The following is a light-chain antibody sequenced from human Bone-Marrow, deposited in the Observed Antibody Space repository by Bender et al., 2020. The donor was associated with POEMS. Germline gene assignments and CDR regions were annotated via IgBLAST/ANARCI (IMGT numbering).Light chain of an antibody. CDR2: SSH. J-gene: IGLJ3*02. V-gene: IGLV1-44*01. CDR1: SSNIGAHA. Sequence: QSVLTQPPSASGTPGQRVTISCSGGSSNIGAHAVNWYQHLPGTAPKLLIYSSHRRPSEVPDRFSGSRSGTSASLAVGGLQSEDKADYYCAVWDDSLNGWVFGRGTKLTVL. CDR3: AVWDDSLNGWV.